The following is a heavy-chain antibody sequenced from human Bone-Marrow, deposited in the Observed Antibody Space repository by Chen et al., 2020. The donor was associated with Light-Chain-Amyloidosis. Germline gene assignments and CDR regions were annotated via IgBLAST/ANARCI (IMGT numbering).Heavy chain of an antibody. Sequence: EVQLLEPGGGLVQPGGSLRLSCAASGFTFSSYPMSWVRQAPGKGLEWISGISGSGSSTYYADSVKGRFTISRDNSKKTLYLQMNSLRAEDTAIYYCSREVTTNYGMDVWGQGTAVTVSS. V-gene: IGHV3-23*01. CDR2: ISGSGSST. CDR3: SREVTTNYGMDV. CDR1: GFTFSSYP. J-gene: IGHJ6*02. D-gene: IGHD3-10*01.